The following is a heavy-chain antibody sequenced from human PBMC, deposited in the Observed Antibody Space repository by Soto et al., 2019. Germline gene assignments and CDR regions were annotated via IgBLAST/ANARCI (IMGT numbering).Heavy chain of an antibody. D-gene: IGHD3-22*01. Sequence: QVQLVESGGDMVQPGKSLRLSCEASGITFSSYAMHWVRQAPGKGLEWVADISYDGTNKYYTDSVKGRFTISRDNSKNMLYLQMSSLTGEDTAVYFCAKGRNSGYYLDYYALDVWGQGTTVTVSS. CDR1: GITFSSYA. V-gene: IGHV3-30*04. CDR2: ISYDGTNK. CDR3: AKGRNSGYYLDYYALDV. J-gene: IGHJ6*02.